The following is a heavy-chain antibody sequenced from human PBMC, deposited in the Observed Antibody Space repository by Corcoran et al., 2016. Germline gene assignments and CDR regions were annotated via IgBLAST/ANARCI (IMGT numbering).Heavy chain of an antibody. CDR1: GFSLSTSGMC. D-gene: IGHD3-22*01. Sequence: QVTLRESGPALVKPTQTLTLTCTFSGFSLSTSGMCVSWIRQPPGKALEWLALIDWDDDKYYSTSLKTRLTISKDTSKNQVVLTMTNMDPVDTATYYCARIAADDYYDSSAAFDIWGQGTMVTVSS. CDR2: IDWDDDK. J-gene: IGHJ3*02. V-gene: IGHV2-70*01. CDR3: ARIAADDYYDSSAAFDI.